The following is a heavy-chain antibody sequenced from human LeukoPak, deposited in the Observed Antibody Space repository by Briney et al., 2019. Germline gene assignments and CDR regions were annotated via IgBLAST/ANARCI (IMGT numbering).Heavy chain of an antibody. J-gene: IGHJ6*02. CDR1: GYTFTGYY. D-gene: IGHD6-19*01. Sequence: GASVKVSCKASGYTFTGYYMHWVRQAPGQGLEWMGWINPNSGGTNYAQKFQGRVTMTRDTSISTAYMELSRLRSDDTAVYYCARDGGGYSSGWFNYYYGMDVWGQGTTVTVSS. CDR3: ARDGGGYSSGWFNYYYGMDV. V-gene: IGHV1-2*02. CDR2: INPNSGGT.